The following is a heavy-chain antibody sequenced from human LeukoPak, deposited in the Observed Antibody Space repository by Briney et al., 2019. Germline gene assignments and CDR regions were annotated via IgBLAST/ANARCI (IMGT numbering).Heavy chain of an antibody. V-gene: IGHV1-69*05. Sequence: SVKVSCKASGGTFSSYAISWVRQAPGQGLEWMGRIIPIFGTANYAQKFQGRVTITTDESTSTAYMELSSLRSEDTAVYYCVRDSHNYYGSGSYEDYWGQGTLVTVYS. CDR3: VRDSHNYYGSGSYEDY. CDR1: GGTFSSYA. CDR2: IIPIFGTA. D-gene: IGHD3-10*01. J-gene: IGHJ4*02.